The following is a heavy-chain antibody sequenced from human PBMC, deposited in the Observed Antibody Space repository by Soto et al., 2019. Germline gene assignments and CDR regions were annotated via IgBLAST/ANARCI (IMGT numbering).Heavy chain of an antibody. CDR3: GRTYTGG. V-gene: IGHV3-23*01. CDR2: ISGSEDRT. CDR1: GFSLRDHA. J-gene: IGHJ4*02. D-gene: IGHD3-10*01. Sequence: LQSGGGVVQPGESLRLSCAASGFSLRDHALSWVRQAAGGGLEWVSGISGSEDRTNYADFVRGRFIISKDRAKNTLYLDMSGLRVDDTAVYLCGRTYTGGWGQGTLVTVSS.